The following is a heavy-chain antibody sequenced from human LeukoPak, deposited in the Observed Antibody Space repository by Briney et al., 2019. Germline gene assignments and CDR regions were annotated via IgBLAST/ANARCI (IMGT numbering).Heavy chain of an antibody. CDR2: IKQDGGET. Sequence: GGSLRLSXAASGFTFSSYWMTWVRQAPGKGLAWVANIKQDGGETYYVDSVKGRFTISRDNGKNSLYLQMNSLRAEDTAVYYCARRRGFGYMDVWGKGTTVTVSS. CDR1: GFTFSSYW. J-gene: IGHJ6*03. V-gene: IGHV3-7*01. D-gene: IGHD3-10*01. CDR3: ARRRGFGYMDV.